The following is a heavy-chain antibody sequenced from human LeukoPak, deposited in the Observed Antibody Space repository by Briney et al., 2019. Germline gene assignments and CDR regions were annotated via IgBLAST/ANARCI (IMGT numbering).Heavy chain of an antibody. V-gene: IGHV3-30*02. D-gene: IGHD3-10*02. CDR1: GFTFSSYG. Sequence: GGSLRLSCAASGFTFSSYGMHWVRQAPGKGLDWVAFIHHDGSNKYYADSVRGRFTISRDNAKNSLYLQMNSLRAEDTAVYYCAELGITMIGGVWGKGTTVTISS. CDR2: IHHDGSNK. J-gene: IGHJ6*04. CDR3: AELGITMIGGV.